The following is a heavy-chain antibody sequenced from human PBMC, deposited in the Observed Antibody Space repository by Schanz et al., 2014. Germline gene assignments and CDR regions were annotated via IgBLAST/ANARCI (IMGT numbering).Heavy chain of an antibody. CDR3: ARQFYDILTGYWFPYYFDY. CDR1: GGSISSSNYY. V-gene: IGHV4-39*01. CDR2: IYYSGST. D-gene: IGHD3-9*01. J-gene: IGHJ4*02. Sequence: QLQLQESGPGLVKPSETLSLTCTVSGGSISSSNYYWGWIRQPPGKGLEWIESIYYSGSTYYNPSFKIRVTTSVDPSKNQSSLKLSSVTAADTAVYYCARQFYDILTGYWFPYYFDYWGQGTLVTVSS.